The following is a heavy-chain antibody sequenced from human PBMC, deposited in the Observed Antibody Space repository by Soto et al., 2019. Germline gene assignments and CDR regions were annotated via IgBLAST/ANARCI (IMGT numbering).Heavy chain of an antibody. J-gene: IGHJ6*02. D-gene: IGHD2-2*01. CDR1: GGSISSGGYY. CDR3: ARGVVVVPAAARPAYYYYGMDV. V-gene: IGHV4-31*03. Sequence: QVQLQESGPGLVKPSQTLSLTCTVSGGSISSGGYYWSWIRQHPGKGLEWIGYIYYSGSTYYNPSLKSRVTISVDTSKNQFSRKLSSVTAADTAVYYCARGVVVVPAAARPAYYYYGMDVWGQGTTVTVSS. CDR2: IYYSGST.